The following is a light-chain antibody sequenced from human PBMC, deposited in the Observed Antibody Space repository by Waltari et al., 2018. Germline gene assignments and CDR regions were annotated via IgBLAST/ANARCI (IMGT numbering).Light chain of an antibody. CDR3: MQGTHWPYT. CDR1: QSLVYSDGKTY. V-gene: IGKV2-30*01. CDR2: KVS. Sequence: DVVMTQSPLSLPVTLGQPASIACRSRQSLVYSDGKTYLNWFQQRPGQSPRRLFYKVSDRDSGVPDRFSGSGSGTDFTLKISRVEAEDVGVYYCMQGTHWPYTFGQGTKLEIK. J-gene: IGKJ2*01.